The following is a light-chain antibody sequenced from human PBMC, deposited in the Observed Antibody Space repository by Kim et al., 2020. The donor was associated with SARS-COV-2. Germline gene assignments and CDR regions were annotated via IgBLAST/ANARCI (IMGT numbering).Light chain of an antibody. Sequence: TVTISCTRSSGSIGTNYVQWYQQRPDSAPTTVIYADDQRPSGISDRFSAFIDTSASSASLTISGLRTEDEADYYCQSYDSDNHWVFGGGTQLTVL. CDR3: QSYDSDNHWV. CDR2: ADD. V-gene: IGLV6-57*03. J-gene: IGLJ3*02. CDR1: SGSIGTNY.